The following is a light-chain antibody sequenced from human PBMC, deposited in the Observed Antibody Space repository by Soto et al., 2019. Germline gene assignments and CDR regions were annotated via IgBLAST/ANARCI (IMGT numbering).Light chain of an antibody. CDR2: DAS. CDR1: QSVNNY. J-gene: IGKJ1*01. V-gene: IGKV3-11*01. CDR3: QQRSIWPPT. Sequence: EIVLTQSPATLSLSPGERATLSCRASQSVNNYLAWYQQKPGRPPRLLIYDASIRPTGIPARFSGSGSGTDFTLTISYLEPEDFAVYYCQQRSIWPPTFGQGTKVDIK.